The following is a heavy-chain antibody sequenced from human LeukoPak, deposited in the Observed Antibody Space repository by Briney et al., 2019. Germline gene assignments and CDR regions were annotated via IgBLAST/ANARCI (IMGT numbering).Heavy chain of an antibody. CDR2: ISVDGVTT. V-gene: IGHV3-23*01. Sequence: GGSLRLSCVTSGFTFSSYPMSWVRQTPGEGLQWVSSISVDGVTTYYVDSVKGRFTVFRDNSRDTLFLQMNSLRAEDTAVYLCAKDSTTQLGDYWGRGTLVTVSS. D-gene: IGHD1-1*01. J-gene: IGHJ4*02. CDR3: AKDSTTQLGDY. CDR1: GFTFSSYP.